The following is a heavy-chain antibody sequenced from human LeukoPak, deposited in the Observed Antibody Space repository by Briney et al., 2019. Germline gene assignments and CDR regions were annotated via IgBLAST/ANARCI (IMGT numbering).Heavy chain of an antibody. V-gene: IGHV1-2*02. CDR2: INPDTGDT. D-gene: IGHD3-3*01. CDR3: AKEASSIYPRGWFDP. CDR1: AYFFTGYY. Sequence: ASVKVSCKTSAYFFTGYYLHWVRQAPGQGLEWMGWINPDTGDTHYIERLEGRISMTRDTSITTAYLELKSLRSDDTAVYYCAKEASSIYPRGWFDPWGQGTLVTVSS. J-gene: IGHJ5*02.